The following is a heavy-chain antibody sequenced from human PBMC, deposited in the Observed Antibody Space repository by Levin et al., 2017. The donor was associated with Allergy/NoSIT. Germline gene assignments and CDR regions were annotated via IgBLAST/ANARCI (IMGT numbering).Heavy chain of an antibody. CDR3: ARPRDSSSFEAFNI. J-gene: IGHJ3*02. CDR2: IYPGDSDT. Sequence: PGGSLRLSCKGSGSSFTSYWIGWVRQMPGKGLEWMGIIYPGDSDTRYSPSFQGQVTISADKSIITAYLQWSSLKASDTAMYYCARPRDSSSFEAFNIWGQGTMVTVSS. CDR1: GSSFTSYW. V-gene: IGHV5-51*01. D-gene: IGHD6-6*01.